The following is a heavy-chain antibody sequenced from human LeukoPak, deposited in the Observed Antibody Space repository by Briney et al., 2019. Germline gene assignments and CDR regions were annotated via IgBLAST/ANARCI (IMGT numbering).Heavy chain of an antibody. D-gene: IGHD6-25*01. J-gene: IGHJ3*02. CDR2: ISYDGSNK. V-gene: IGHV3-30-3*01. Sequence: GGSLRLSCAASGFTFSSIAMSWVRQAPGKGLEWVALISYDGSNKYYADSVKGRFTISRDNSKNTLYLQMNSLRVEDTAVYYCARGAAHAFDIWGQGTMVTVSS. CDR1: GFTFSSIA. CDR3: ARGAAHAFDI.